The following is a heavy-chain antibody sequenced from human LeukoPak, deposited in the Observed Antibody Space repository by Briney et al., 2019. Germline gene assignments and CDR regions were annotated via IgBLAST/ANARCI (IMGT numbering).Heavy chain of an antibody. D-gene: IGHD3-10*01. Sequence: SETLSLTCTVSGGSISSYYWSWIRQPPGKGLEWIGYIYYSGSTNYNPSLKSRVTISVDTSKSQFSLKLSSVTAADTAVYYCARLTYYYGSGSLPQFEYYFDYWGQGTLVTVSS. CDR3: ARLTYYYGSGSLPQFEYYFDY. CDR2: IYYSGST. J-gene: IGHJ4*02. V-gene: IGHV4-59*01. CDR1: GGSISSYY.